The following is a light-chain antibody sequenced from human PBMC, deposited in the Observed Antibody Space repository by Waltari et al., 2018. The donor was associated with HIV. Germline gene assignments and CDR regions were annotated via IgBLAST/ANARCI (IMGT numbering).Light chain of an antibody. Sequence: SSELTQDPAVSVALGQTVRITCQGDSLRIYYASWYQQKPGQAPVLVIYGKNNRPSGIPDRFSGSSSGNTASLTITGAQAEDEADYYCNSRDNNDNHVVFGGGTKVTVL. V-gene: IGLV3-19*01. J-gene: IGLJ2*01. CDR1: SLRIYY. CDR3: NSRDNNDNHVV. CDR2: GKN.